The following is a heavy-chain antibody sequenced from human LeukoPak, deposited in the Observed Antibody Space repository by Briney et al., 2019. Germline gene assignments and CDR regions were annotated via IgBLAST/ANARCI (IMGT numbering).Heavy chain of an antibody. V-gene: IGHV3-21*01. CDR3: ARDFNFFDSSDYYYVAFDY. J-gene: IGHJ4*02. D-gene: IGHD3-22*01. CDR1: GFTFSTYR. CDR2: ITATSSYI. Sequence: GGSLRLSCAASGFTFSTYRMTWVRQAPGKGLEWVSSITATSSYIYYADSVKGRFTISRDNANNSLYLQMNSLRAEDTAVYYCARDFNFFDSSDYYYVAFDYWGQGSLVTVSS.